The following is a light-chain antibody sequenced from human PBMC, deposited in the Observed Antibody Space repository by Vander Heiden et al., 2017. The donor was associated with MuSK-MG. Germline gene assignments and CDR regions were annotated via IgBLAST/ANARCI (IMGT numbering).Light chain of an antibody. CDR2: EVS. CDR1: SSDFARYNY. J-gene: IGLJ2*01. Sequence: QSALTQPASVSGSPGQSLTISCTGTSSDFARYNYVSKDQQHPGKAHNLVIYEVSNRPAGISDRFSGSKSGNAASLTISGLQAEDEDYYYCSSYTPRSTVFGGGTKLTV. CDR3: SSYTPRSTV. V-gene: IGLV2-14*01.